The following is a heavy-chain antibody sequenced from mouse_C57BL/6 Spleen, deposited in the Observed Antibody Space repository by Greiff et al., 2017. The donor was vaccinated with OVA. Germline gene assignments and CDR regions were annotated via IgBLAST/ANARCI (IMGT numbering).Heavy chain of an antibody. CDR2: FNPSNGGT. D-gene: IGHD2-3*01. J-gene: IGHJ1*03. CDR3: ARSRDGYYVYFDV. V-gene: IGHV1-53*01. Sequence: VQLQQPGTELVKPGASVKLSCKASGYTFTSYWMHWVKQRPGQGLEWIGNFNPSNGGTNYNEKFKSKATLTVDKSSSTAYMQLSSLTSEDSAVYYCARSRDGYYVYFDVWGTGTTVTVSS. CDR1: GYTFTSYW.